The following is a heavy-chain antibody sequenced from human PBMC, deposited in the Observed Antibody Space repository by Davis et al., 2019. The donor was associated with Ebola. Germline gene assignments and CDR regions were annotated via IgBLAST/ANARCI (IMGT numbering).Heavy chain of an antibody. V-gene: IGHV3-48*02. CDR2: ISNTAFTI. D-gene: IGHD3-3*01. CDR3: VRGYYDFWSGYLDVFDV. CDR1: GLTFSDYT. Sequence: GGSLRLSCAASGLTFSDYTMHWVRQVPGKGLEWISHISNTAFTIYYAASVRGRFTISRDNARNSLYLHMNSLRDDDTAIYYCVRGYYDFWSGYLDVFDVWGQGTMVTVSS. J-gene: IGHJ3*01.